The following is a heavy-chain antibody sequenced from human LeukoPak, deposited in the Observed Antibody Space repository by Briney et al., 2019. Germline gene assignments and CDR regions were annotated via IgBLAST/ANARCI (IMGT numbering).Heavy chain of an antibody. CDR2: IDGHGRET. CDR3: AKSGGPGTVDH. D-gene: IGHD1-1*01. CDR1: GFDFNFYC. V-gene: IGHV3-7*01. J-gene: IGHJ4*02. Sequence: GGSLRLSCAASGFDFNFYCMSWVRQAPGKGLEWVANIDGHGRETYYVDSVKGRFIVSRDNGKNSLYLQINNLRGEDTAMYYCAKSGGPGTVDHWGQGTLVTVSS.